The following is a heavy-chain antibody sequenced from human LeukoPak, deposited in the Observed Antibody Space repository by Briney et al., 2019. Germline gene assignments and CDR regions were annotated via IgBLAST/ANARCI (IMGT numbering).Heavy chain of an antibody. CDR3: AKEASRALIL. V-gene: IGHV3-9*01. D-gene: IGHD3-22*01. J-gene: IGHJ2*01. Sequence: GGSLRLSCAASGFTFDDYAMHWVRQAPGKGLEWVSGISWNSGSIGYADSVKGRFTISRDNSNNTLFLQINSLRDEDTAVYYCAKEASRALILWGRGALVTVSS. CDR1: GFTFDDYA. CDR2: ISWNSGSI.